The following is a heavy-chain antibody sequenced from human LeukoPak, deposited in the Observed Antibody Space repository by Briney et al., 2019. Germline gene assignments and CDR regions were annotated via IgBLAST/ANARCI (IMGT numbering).Heavy chain of an antibody. D-gene: IGHD4-11*01. CDR2: IYTSGST. Sequence: PSETLSLTCTVSGGSISSYYWSWIRQPAGKGPEWIGRIYTSGSTSYNPSLKSRVTMSVDTSKNQFSLKLSSVTAADTAVYFCARRALMSTTVTRGGTDFYYAMDVWGQGTTVTVSS. J-gene: IGHJ6*02. V-gene: IGHV4-4*07. CDR3: ARRALMSTTVTRGGTDFYYAMDV. CDR1: GGSISSYY.